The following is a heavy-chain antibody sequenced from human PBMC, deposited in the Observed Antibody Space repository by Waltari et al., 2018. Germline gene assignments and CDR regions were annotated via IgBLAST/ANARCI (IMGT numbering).Heavy chain of an antibody. J-gene: IGHJ6*02. D-gene: IGHD3-16*01. V-gene: IGHV1-69*05. CDR1: GGTFSSYA. CDR2: IIPIFGTA. CDR3: ASALGGFWTLKDLYMDV. Sequence: QVQLVQSGAEVKKPGSSVTVSCKASGGTFSSYAISWVRQAPGQGLEWMGGIIPIFGTANYAQKFQGRVTITTDESTSTAYMELSSLRSEDTAVYYCASALGGFWTLKDLYMDVWGQGTTVTVSS.